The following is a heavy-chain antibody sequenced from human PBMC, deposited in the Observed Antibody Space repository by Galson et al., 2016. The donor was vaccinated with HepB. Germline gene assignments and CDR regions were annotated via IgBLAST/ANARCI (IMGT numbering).Heavy chain of an antibody. Sequence: PALVKPTQTLTLTCTFSASALPTRAVGVAWIRQPPGKALEWLALIYWDGEKRYSPSLKSRLSVTRDTAKSQVVLTMTSMDPVDTATYYRANKAKVGTHFDYWGQGMMVAVSS. D-gene: IGHD1-26*01. CDR1: ASALPTRAVG. CDR2: IYWDGEK. CDR3: ANKAKVGTHFDY. V-gene: IGHV2-5*02. J-gene: IGHJ4*02.